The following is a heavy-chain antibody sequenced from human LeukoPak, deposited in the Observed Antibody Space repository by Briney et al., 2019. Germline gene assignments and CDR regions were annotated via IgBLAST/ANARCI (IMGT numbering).Heavy chain of an antibody. Sequence: SETLSLTCTVSGGSISSGDYYWSWIRQPPGKGLEWIGYIYYSGSTYYNPSLKSRVTISVDTSKNQFSLKLSSVTAADTAVYYCARVNYDFWSGLVYNWFDPWGQGTLVTVSS. CDR2: IYYSGST. J-gene: IGHJ5*02. D-gene: IGHD3-3*01. CDR3: ARVNYDFWSGLVYNWFDP. V-gene: IGHV4-30-4*02. CDR1: GGSISSGDYY.